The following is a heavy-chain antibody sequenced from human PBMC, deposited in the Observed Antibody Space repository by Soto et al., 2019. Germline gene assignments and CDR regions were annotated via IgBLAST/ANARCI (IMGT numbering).Heavy chain of an antibody. J-gene: IGHJ4*02. Sequence: QVQLVESGGGVAQPGRSLRLSCAASGFTFSSYGMHWVRQAPGKGLEWVAVIWYDGSNKYYADSVKGRFTISRDNSKNTLYLQMNSLRAEDTAVYYCARGGSLRYFDWSPGANPDYWGQGTLVTVSS. CDR2: IWYDGSNK. D-gene: IGHD3-9*01. V-gene: IGHV3-33*01. CDR1: GFTFSSYG. CDR3: ARGGSLRYFDWSPGANPDY.